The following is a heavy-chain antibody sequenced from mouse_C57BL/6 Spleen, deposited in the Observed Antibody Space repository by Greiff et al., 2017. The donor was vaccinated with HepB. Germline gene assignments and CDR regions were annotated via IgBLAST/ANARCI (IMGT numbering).Heavy chain of an antibody. CDR1: EYEFPSHD. D-gene: IGHD1-1*01. V-gene: IGHV5-2*01. CDR3: ARHGSSYGSSYWYFDV. J-gene: IGHJ1*03. Sequence: EVKLVESGGGLVQPGESLKLSCESNEYEFPSHDMSWVRKTPEKRLELVAAINSDGGSTYYPDTMERRFIISRDNTKKTLYLQMSSLRSEDTALYYCARHGSSYGSSYWYFDVWGTGTTVTVSS. CDR2: INSDGGST.